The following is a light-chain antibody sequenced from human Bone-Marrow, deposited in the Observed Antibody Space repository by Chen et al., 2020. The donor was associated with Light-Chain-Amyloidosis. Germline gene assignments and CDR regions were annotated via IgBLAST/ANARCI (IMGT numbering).Light chain of an antibody. Sequence: SYELTQPPSESVSPGQTARITCSGDDLPTKYAYWYQQKPGQAPVLVIHRDTERPSGSSERFSGSSSGTTATLTISGVQAEDEADYRCQSADSSGTYEVIFGGGTKLTVL. CDR3: QSADSSGTYEVI. CDR2: RDT. J-gene: IGLJ2*01. V-gene: IGLV3-25*03. CDR1: DLPTKY.